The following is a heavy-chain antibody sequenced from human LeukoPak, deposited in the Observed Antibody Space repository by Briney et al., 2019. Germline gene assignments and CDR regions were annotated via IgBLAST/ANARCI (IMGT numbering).Heavy chain of an antibody. V-gene: IGHV1-8*01. J-gene: IGHJ4*02. CDR1: GYTFTSYD. Sequence: ASVKVSCKASGYTFTSYDINWVRQATGQGLEWMGWMNPNSGNTGYAQKLQGRVTMTRNTSISTAYMELSSLRSEDTAVYYCARGTAAAGKRKPTKFDYWGQGTLVTVSS. CDR2: MNPNSGNT. D-gene: IGHD6-13*01. CDR3: ARGTAAAGKRKPTKFDY.